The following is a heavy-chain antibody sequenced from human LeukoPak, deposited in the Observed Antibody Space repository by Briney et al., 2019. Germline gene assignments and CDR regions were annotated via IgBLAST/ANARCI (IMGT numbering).Heavy chain of an antibody. CDR3: VRGALYQYYMDV. Sequence: GRSLRLSCAASGFTFSNYWMHWVRQVPGKGLVWVSRINTDESRTNYADSVEGRFTISRDNAKNTLYLQMNSLRADDTAVYYCVRGALYQYYMDVWGKGTTVTVSS. V-gene: IGHV3-74*01. J-gene: IGHJ6*03. CDR2: INTDESRT. CDR1: GFTFSNYW.